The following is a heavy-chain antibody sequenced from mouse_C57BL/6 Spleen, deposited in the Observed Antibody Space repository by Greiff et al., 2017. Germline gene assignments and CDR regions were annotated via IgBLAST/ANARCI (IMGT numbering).Heavy chain of an antibody. D-gene: IGHD1-1*01. V-gene: IGHV1-64*01. J-gene: IGHJ4*01. CDR2: IHPNSGST. CDR1: GYTFTSYW. Sequence: VQLQQPGAELVKPGASVKLSCKASGYTFTSYWMHWVKQRPGQGLEWIGMIHPNSGSTNYNEKFKGKATLTVDKSSSPAYMQLSSLTSEDSAVYYCARAGGYYGSSYYAMDYWGQGTSVTVSS. CDR3: ARAGGYYGSSYYAMDY.